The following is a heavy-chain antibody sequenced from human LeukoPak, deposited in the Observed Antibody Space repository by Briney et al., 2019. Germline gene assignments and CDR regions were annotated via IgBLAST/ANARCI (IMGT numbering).Heavy chain of an antibody. J-gene: IGHJ5*02. V-gene: IGHV3-23*01. CDR2: IRESGGGT. D-gene: IGHD3-10*01. Sequence: GGSLRLSCVVSGITVSNYDMSWVRQAPGKGLEWVSGIRESGGGTNYADSVKGRFTISRDNSKNTVYLQMNSLRAEDTAVYYCARDGSVFDPWGQGTLVTVSS. CDR3: ARDGSVFDP. CDR1: GITVSNYD.